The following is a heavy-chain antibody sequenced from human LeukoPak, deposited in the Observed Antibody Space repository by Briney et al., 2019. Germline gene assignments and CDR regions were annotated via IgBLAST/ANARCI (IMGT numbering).Heavy chain of an antibody. CDR1: GGSISSSSYY. V-gene: IGHV4-39*01. D-gene: IGHD1-26*01. CDR3: ARHRYRSGSDWIDP. CDR2: MYYSGTT. J-gene: IGHJ5*02. Sequence: SETLSLTCTVSGGSISSSSYYWGWIRQPPGKGLEWIGSMYYSGTTYYNPSLKRRVTISVDTSKNQFSLKLSSVTAADTAVYYCARHRYRSGSDWIDPWGQGTLVTVSS.